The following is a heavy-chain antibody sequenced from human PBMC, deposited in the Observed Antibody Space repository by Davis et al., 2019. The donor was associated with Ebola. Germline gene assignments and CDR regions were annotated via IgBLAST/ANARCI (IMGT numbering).Heavy chain of an antibody. CDR1: GFTFSSYA. J-gene: IGHJ5*02. CDR2: ISGSGGST. D-gene: IGHD6-6*01. V-gene: IGHV3-23*01. Sequence: GESLKISCAASGFTFSSYAMSWVRQAPGKGLEWVSAISGSGGSTYYADSVKGRFTISRDNSKNTLYLQMNSLRAEDTALYYCAREQEYNSASRWFDPWGQGTLVTVSS. CDR3: AREQEYNSASRWFDP.